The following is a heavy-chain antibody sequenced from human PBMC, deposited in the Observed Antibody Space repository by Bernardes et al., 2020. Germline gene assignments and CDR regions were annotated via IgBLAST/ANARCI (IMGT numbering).Heavy chain of an antibody. D-gene: IGHD3-3*01. V-gene: IGHV3-7*01. CDR3: ASYDFWSGQFDY. CDR1: GFTFSSCW. J-gene: IGHJ4*02. CDR2: IKQDGSEK. Sequence: GGSLRLCCAACGFTFSSCWVSWVRKAPGKGLEWVANIKQDGSEKYYVDSVKGRFTISRDNAKNSLYLQMNSLRAEDTAVYYCASYDFWSGQFDYWGQGTLVTVSS.